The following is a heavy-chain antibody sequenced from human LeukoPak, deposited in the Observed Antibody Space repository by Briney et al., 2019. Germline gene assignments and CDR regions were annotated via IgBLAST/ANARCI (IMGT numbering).Heavy chain of an antibody. Sequence: PSETLSLTCTVSGGSISSYYWSWIRQPPGKGLEWIGYIYYSGSTNYNPSLKSRVTISVDTSKNQFSLKLSSVTAAGTAVYYCARGVRQPEESYYYYMDVWGKGTTVTVSS. CDR3: ARGVRQPEESYYYYMDV. V-gene: IGHV4-59*01. CDR1: GGSISSYY. CDR2: IYYSGST. D-gene: IGHD2-21*01. J-gene: IGHJ6*03.